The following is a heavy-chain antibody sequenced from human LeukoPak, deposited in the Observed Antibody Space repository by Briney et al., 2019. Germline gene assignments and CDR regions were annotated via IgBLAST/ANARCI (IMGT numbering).Heavy chain of an antibody. CDR1: GFTFSSYW. CDR3: AKDFLRGWLNEGLGY. D-gene: IGHD4-23*01. V-gene: IGHV3-7*01. Sequence: GGSLRLSCAASGFTFSSYWMSWVRQAPGKGLEWVANIKQDGSEKYYVDSVKGRFTISRDNAKNSLYLQMNSLRPEDTAVYYCAKDFLRGWLNEGLGYWGQGTLVTVSS. J-gene: IGHJ4*02. CDR2: IKQDGSEK.